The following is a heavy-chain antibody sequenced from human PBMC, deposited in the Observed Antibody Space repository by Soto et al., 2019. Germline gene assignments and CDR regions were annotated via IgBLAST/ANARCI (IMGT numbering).Heavy chain of an antibody. CDR1: GFTFSSYG. CDR3: AKVGDSSSWYGNYYYYGMDV. J-gene: IGHJ6*02. D-gene: IGHD6-13*01. CDR2: ISYDGSNK. Sequence: GGSLRLSCAASGFTFSSYGMHWVRQAPGKGLEWVAVISYDGSNKYYADSVKGRFTISRDNSKSTLYLQMNSLRAEDTAVYYCAKVGDSSSWYGNYYYYGMDVWGQGTTVTVSS. V-gene: IGHV3-30*18.